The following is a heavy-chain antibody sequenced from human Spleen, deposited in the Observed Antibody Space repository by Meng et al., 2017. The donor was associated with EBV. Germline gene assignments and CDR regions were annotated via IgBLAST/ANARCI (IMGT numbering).Heavy chain of an antibody. CDR1: GFTFSSYA. D-gene: IGHD1-1*01. Sequence: HVQLVESGGGVVQPGRSLRLSCAASGFTFSSYAMHWVRQAPGKGLEWVAVISFDGGNKYYADSVKGRFTISRDNSKNTLYLQMNSLRAEDTAVYYCARGTADKTYYFDYWGQGTLVTVSS. J-gene: IGHJ4*02. V-gene: IGHV3-30-3*01. CDR2: ISFDGGNK. CDR3: ARGTADKTYYFDY.